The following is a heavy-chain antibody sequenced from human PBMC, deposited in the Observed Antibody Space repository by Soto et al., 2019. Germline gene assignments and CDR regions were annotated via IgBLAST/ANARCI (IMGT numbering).Heavy chain of an antibody. CDR2: ISNDGGNK. Sequence: GGSLRVSCAASGFTFSSYCIHWVRQPPGKGLEWVAVISNDGGNKFYADSVKGRFTISRDNSKNTVYLQMNSLRAEDTAVYYCTNYYDSSGYYNPPYYYGMDVWGQGTTVTVSS. CDR1: GFTFSSYC. J-gene: IGHJ6*02. V-gene: IGHV3-30*18. CDR3: TNYYDSSGYYNPPYYYGMDV. D-gene: IGHD3-22*01.